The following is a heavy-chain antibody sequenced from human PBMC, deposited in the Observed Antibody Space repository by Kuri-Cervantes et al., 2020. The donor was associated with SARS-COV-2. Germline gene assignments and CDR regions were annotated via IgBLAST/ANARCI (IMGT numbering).Heavy chain of an antibody. J-gene: IGHJ4*02. CDR1: GFNFSRTD. D-gene: IGHD4-23*01. CDR2: ISHDGKNK. Sequence: GGSLRLSCAASGFNFSRTDMHWVRQAPGKGLEWVAVISHDGKNKKCIASGKGRFTISRDNSKNTLYLQMNSLRADDTAVYYCAKNRRTVAAPFDYWGQGTLVTVSS. CDR3: AKNRRTVAAPFDY. V-gene: IGHV3-30*18.